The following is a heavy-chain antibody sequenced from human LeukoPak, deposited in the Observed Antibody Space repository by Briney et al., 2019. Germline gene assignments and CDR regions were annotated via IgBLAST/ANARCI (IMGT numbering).Heavy chain of an antibody. D-gene: IGHD5-18*01. CDR1: DGSFSGYY. J-gene: IGHJ4*02. CDR2: INHSGST. CDR3: ARESRSYSYGYVQGAFSFRIDY. V-gene: IGHV4-34*01. Sequence: SETLFLTCAVYDGSFSGYYWSWIRQPPGKGLEWIGEINHSGSTNYNPSLKSRVTISVDTSKNQFSLKLSSVTAADTAMYYCARESRSYSYGYVQGAFSFRIDYWGQGTLVTVSS.